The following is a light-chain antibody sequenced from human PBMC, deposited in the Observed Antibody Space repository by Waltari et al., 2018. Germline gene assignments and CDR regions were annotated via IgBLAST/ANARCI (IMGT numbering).Light chain of an antibody. Sequence: QSVLPQPPSVSGAPGQRVTISCTGSNSNIGAGYYVHWYQQLPGTAPKLPLYSENSRPSGVPDRFSGSKSGTSASLAITGLQAEDEADYYCQSYDNSFVIFGGGTKLTVL. CDR3: QSYDNSFVI. CDR2: SEN. CDR1: NSNIGAGYY. V-gene: IGLV1-40*01. J-gene: IGLJ2*01.